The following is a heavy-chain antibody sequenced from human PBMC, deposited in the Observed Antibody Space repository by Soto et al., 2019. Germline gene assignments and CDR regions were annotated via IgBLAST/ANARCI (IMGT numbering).Heavy chain of an antibody. Sequence: QVQLVQSGAEVKKPGSSVKVSCKASGGTFSSYAISWVRQAPGQGLEWMRGIIPIFGTANYAQKFQGRVTITADESTSQAYMELSSLRSEDTAVYYCASEYSSSGGFVDYYYYGMDVWGQGTTVTVSS. CDR1: GGTFSSYA. V-gene: IGHV1-69*12. J-gene: IGHJ6*02. CDR3: ASEYSSSGGFVDYYYYGMDV. CDR2: IIPIFGTA. D-gene: IGHD6-6*01.